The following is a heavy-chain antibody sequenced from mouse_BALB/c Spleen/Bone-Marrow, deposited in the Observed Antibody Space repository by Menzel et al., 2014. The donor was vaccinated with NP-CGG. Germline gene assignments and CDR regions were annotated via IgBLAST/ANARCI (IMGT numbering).Heavy chain of an antibody. D-gene: IGHD1-1*01. V-gene: IGHV2-9*02. CDR3: ATLRVVRGY. J-gene: IGHJ3*01. Sequence: QVHVKQSGPGLVAPSQSLSTTCTVSGFSLTSYGVHWVRQPPGKGLEWLGVIWASGSTNYNSALMSRLSISKDNSKSQVFLKMNSLQTDDTAMYYCATLRVVRGYWGQGTLVTVSA. CDR1: GFSLTSYG. CDR2: IWASGST.